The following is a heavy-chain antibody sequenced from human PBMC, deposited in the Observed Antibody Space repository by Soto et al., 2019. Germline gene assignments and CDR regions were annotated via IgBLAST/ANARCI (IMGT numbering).Heavy chain of an antibody. J-gene: IGHJ4*02. CDR1: GFTFSSYG. CDR3: AKAALTWIQPWLVRMPDY. V-gene: IGHV3-30*18. CDR2: ISYDGSNK. Sequence: QVQLVESGGGVVQPGRSLRLSCAASGFTFSSYGMHWVRQAPGKGLEWVAVISYDGSNKYYADSVKGRFTISRDNSKNTLHLQMNSLRAEDTAVYYCAKAALTWIQPWLVRMPDYWRQGTLLTVSS. D-gene: IGHD5-18*01.